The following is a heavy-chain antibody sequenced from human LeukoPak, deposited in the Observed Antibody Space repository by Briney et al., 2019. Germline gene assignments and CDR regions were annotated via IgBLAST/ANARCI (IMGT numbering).Heavy chain of an antibody. CDR2: INHSGST. Sequence: SETLSLTCAVYGGSFSGYYWSWIRQPPGKGLEWIGEINHSGSTNYNPSLKSRVTISVDTSKNQLSLKLSSVTAADTAVYYCARDSQLGQIDYWGQGTLVTVSS. D-gene: IGHD6-6*01. CDR1: GGSFSGYY. J-gene: IGHJ4*02. V-gene: IGHV4-34*01. CDR3: ARDSQLGQIDY.